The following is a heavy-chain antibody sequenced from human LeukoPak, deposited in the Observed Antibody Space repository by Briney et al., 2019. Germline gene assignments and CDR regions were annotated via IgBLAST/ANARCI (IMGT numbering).Heavy chain of an antibody. D-gene: IGHD2-15*01. CDR3: ATGYCSGGTCYLVENWLDP. CDR1: GYTLTAYY. V-gene: IGHV1-2*06. J-gene: IGHJ5*02. CDR2: INPNSGGT. Sequence: ASVKVSCKASGYTLTAYYIYWVRQAPGQGLECRGRINPNSGGTDYAQNFQGRVTMTRDTSISTAYMELSRLRSDDTAVYYCATGYCSGGTCYLVENWLDPWGQGTLVTVSS.